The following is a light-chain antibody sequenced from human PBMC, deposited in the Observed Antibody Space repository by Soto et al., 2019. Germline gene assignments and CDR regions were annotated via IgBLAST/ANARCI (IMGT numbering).Light chain of an antibody. CDR1: SSDVGVYNY. CDR3: PSYTYMSGSTYA. J-gene: IGLJ1*01. V-gene: IGLV2-14*03. CDR2: DVN. Sequence: SVQTRLAYGYSSPVRALTIFSTGTSSDVGVYNYVSWYQPHPGKAPKLMIYDVNHRPSGVSNRLSGSKSGNTASLPISGLQAEDEADYYCPSYTYMSGSTYAFGNGTKVTVL.